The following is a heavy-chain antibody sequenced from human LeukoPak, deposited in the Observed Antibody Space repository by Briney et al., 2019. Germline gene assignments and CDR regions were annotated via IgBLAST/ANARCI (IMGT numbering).Heavy chain of an antibody. Sequence: GGSLRLSCTASGFTFSSYGMHWVRQAPGKGLEWVGRIKSKTDGGTTDYAAPVKGRFTISRDDSKNTLYLQMNSLKTEDTTVYYCTTGIGQWLVRGGFFDYWGQGTLVTVSS. CDR1: GFTFSSYG. J-gene: IGHJ4*02. CDR2: IKSKTDGGTT. CDR3: TTGIGQWLVRGGFFDY. D-gene: IGHD6-19*01. V-gene: IGHV3-15*01.